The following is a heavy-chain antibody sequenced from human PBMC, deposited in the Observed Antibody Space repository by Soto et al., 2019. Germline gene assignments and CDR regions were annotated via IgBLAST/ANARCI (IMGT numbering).Heavy chain of an antibody. V-gene: IGHV3-48*02. CDR2: ISGTSGTI. Sequence: EVQLVESGGGLAQHGGTLSLSCAASGSTFSSYSMNWVRQAPGKGLEWVSYISGTSGTIYYADSVTGRFTISRDNAKNALSLQMNSLRDEDTAVYYCARDPSSGYYARFGYWGQGTLVSVSS. J-gene: IGHJ4*02. CDR1: GSTFSSYS. CDR3: ARDPSSGYYARFGY. D-gene: IGHD3-22*01.